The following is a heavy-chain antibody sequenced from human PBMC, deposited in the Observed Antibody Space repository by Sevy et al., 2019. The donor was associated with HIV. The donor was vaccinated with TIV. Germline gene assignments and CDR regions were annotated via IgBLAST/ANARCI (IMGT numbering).Heavy chain of an antibody. Sequence: GGSLRLSCAASGFTFSSYAMHWVRQAPGKGLEWVTVISYDGSDKYYADSVKGRFTISRDNSKNTLYLQMNSLKTEDTDVYYCARDRGAVVVVPAAMIWGQGTLVTVSS. D-gene: IGHD2-2*01. CDR3: ARDRGAVVVVPAAMI. J-gene: IGHJ4*02. V-gene: IGHV3-30*04. CDR1: GFTFSSYA. CDR2: ISYDGSDK.